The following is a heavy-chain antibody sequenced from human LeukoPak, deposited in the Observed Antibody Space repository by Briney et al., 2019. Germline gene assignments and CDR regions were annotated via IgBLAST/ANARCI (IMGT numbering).Heavy chain of an antibody. CDR2: IYYSGST. V-gene: IGHV4-39*01. Sequence: SETLSLTCTVSGGSISSSSYYWGWIRQPPGKGLEWIGSIYYSGSTYYNPSLKSRVTISVDTSKNQFSPKLSSVTAADTAVYYCARLVTIFPDYWGQGTLVTVSS. J-gene: IGHJ4*02. D-gene: IGHD3-9*01. CDR3: ARLVTIFPDY. CDR1: GGSISSSSYY.